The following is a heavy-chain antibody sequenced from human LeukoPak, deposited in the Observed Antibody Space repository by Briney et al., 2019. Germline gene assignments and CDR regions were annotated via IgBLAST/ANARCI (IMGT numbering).Heavy chain of an antibody. CDR2: ISGSGSTI. D-gene: IGHD5-24*01. V-gene: IGHV3-48*03. CDR3: VRSRWLQLGYFDC. CDR1: GFTFSTYK. J-gene: IGHJ4*02. Sequence: GGSLRLSCAASGFTFSTYKMNWGRQAPGKGLEWFSYISGSGSTIYYADSVKGRFTISRDNANNSLYLQMNSLRAEDTAVYYCVRSRWLQLGYFDCWGQGILVTVSS.